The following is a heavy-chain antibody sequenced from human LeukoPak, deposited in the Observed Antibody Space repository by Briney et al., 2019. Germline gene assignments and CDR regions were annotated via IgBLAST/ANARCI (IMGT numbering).Heavy chain of an antibody. CDR2: IYYSGRP. V-gene: IGHV4-59*01. D-gene: IGHD3-3*01. CDR1: GGSISSYY. J-gene: IGHJ5*02. CDR3: ARVVTMFGVVRGRWFDT. Sequence: SETLSLTCTVSGGSISSYYWSWIRQPPGKGLEWIGYIYYSGRPNYNPSLKSRVTISVATSKKQFSLKLSSVTAADAAVYYCARVVTMFGVVRGRWFDTSGQGTLVTVSS.